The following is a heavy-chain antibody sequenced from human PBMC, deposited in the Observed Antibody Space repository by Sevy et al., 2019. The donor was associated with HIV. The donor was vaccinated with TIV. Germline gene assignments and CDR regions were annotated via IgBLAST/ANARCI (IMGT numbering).Heavy chain of an antibody. J-gene: IGHJ4*02. CDR3: ANLVDY. CDR2: ISYDGSNK. V-gene: IGHV3-30-3*01. Sequence: GGSLRLSCAASGFTFSSYAMHWVRQAPGKGLEWVAVISYDGSNKCYADSVKGRFTISRDNSKNTLYLQMNSLRAEDTAVYYCANLVDYWGQGTLVTVSS. CDR1: GFTFSSYA. D-gene: IGHD3-16*01.